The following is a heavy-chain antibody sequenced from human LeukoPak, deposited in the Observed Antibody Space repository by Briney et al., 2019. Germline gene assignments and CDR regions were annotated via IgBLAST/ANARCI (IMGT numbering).Heavy chain of an antibody. V-gene: IGHV4-34*01. Sequence: PSETLSLTCAVYGGSFSGYYWSWIRQPPGKGLEWIGEINHSGSTNYNPSLKSRVTISVDTSKNQFSLKLSSVTAADTAVYYCARVWRQWLVLLDYWGQGTLVTVSS. D-gene: IGHD6-19*01. CDR2: INHSGST. CDR1: GGSFSGYY. J-gene: IGHJ4*02. CDR3: ARVWRQWLVLLDY.